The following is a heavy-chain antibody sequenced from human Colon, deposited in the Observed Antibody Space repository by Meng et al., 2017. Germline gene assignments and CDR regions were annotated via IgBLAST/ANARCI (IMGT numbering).Heavy chain of an antibody. CDR1: GGSISRSDW. CDR2: TSHSGST. V-gene: IGHV4-4*02. CDR3: ASSDYYRSDY. D-gene: IGHD3-22*01. Sequence: QVQLPGSGRGLVKPSETLSLTCAVSGGSISRSDWWSWARQPPGKGLEWIGETSHSGSTNYSPSLKSRVTISLDKSKNQLSLKLNSVTAADTAVYYCASSDYYRSDYWGQGTLVTVSS. J-gene: IGHJ4*02.